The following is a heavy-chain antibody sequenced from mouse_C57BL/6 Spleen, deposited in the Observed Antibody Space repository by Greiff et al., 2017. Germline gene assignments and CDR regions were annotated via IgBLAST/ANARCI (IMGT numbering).Heavy chain of an antibody. D-gene: IGHD1-1*01. V-gene: IGHV2-6*01. CDR1: GFSLTSYG. CDR3: ASRGSSSAWFAY. CDR2: IWGVGST. Sequence: VKLMESGPGLVAPSQSLSITCTVSGFSLTSYGVDWVRQSPGKGLEWLGVIWGVGSTNYNSALKSRLSISKDNSKSQVFLKMNSLQTDDTAMYYCASRGSSSAWFAYWGQGTLVTVSA. J-gene: IGHJ3*01.